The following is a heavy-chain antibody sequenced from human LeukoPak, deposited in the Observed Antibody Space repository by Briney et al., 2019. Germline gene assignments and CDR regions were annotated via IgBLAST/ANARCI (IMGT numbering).Heavy chain of an antibody. CDR2: ISSSSSTI. CDR3: ARDQARYDYIWGSYRLDAFDI. Sequence: GGSLRLSCAASGFTFSSYSMNWVRQAPGKGLEWVSYISSSSSTIYYADSVKGRFTISRDNAKNSLYLQMNSLRGEDTAVYYCARDQARYDYIWGSYRLDAFDIWGQGTMVTVSS. J-gene: IGHJ3*02. D-gene: IGHD3-16*02. CDR1: GFTFSSYS. V-gene: IGHV3-48*01.